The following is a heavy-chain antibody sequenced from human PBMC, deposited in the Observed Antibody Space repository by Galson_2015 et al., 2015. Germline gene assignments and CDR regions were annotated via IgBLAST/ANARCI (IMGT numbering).Heavy chain of an antibody. V-gene: IGHV3-30-3*01. CDR1: GFTFSSYA. Sequence: SLRLSCAASGFTFSSYAMHWVRQAPGKGLEWVAVISYDGSNKYYADSVKGRFTISRDNSKNTLYLQMNSLRAEDTAVYYCARVSTIFGVTQTWDYWGQGTLVTVSS. D-gene: IGHD3-3*01. J-gene: IGHJ4*02. CDR2: ISYDGSNK. CDR3: ARVSTIFGVTQTWDY.